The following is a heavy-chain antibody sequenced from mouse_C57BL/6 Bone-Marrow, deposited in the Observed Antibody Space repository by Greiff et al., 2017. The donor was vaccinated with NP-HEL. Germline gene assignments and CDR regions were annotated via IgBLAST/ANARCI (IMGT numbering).Heavy chain of an antibody. J-gene: IGHJ2*01. V-gene: IGHV2-9-1*01. Sequence: QVQLQQSGPGLVAPSQSLSITCTVSGFSLTSYAISWVRQPPGKGLEWLGVIWTGGGTNYNSALKSRLSISKDNSKSQVFLKMNSLQTDDTARYYCARNCDYGKGNYFDYWGQGTTLTVSS. CDR1: GFSLTSYA. D-gene: IGHD1-1*01. CDR3: ARNCDYGKGNYFDY. CDR2: IWTGGGT.